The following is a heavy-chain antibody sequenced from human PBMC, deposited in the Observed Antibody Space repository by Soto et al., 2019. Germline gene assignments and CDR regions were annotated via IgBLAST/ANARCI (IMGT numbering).Heavy chain of an antibody. CDR1: GGSISGSY. Sequence: SETLSLTCTVSGGSISGSYCSWIRLPPGKGLEWIGYIHYDGNTNYNPSLKSRVTISVDTSKNQFSLKLSSVTAADTAVYYCARVGEILWFGELLSPAYYYGMDVWGQGTTVTVSS. J-gene: IGHJ6*02. CDR3: ARVGEILWFGELLSPAYYYGMDV. CDR2: IHYDGNT. D-gene: IGHD3-10*01. V-gene: IGHV4-59*08.